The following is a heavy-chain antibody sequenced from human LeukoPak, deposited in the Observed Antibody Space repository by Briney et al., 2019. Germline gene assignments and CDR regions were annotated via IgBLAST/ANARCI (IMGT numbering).Heavy chain of an antibody. CDR1: GGSISSYY. CDR2: IYYSGST. Sequence: SKTLSLTCTVSGGSISSYYWSWIRQPPGKGLEWIGYIYYSGSTNYNPSLKSRVTISADTSKNQFSLKLSSVTAADTAVYYCARLYDSSGYYYPFDYWGQGTLVTVSS. V-gene: IGHV4-59*08. J-gene: IGHJ4*02. CDR3: ARLYDSSGYYYPFDY. D-gene: IGHD3-22*01.